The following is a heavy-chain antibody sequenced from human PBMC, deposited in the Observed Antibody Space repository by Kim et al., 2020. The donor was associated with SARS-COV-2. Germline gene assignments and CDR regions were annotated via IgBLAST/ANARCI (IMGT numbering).Heavy chain of an antibody. V-gene: IGHV4-39*01. Sequence: SETLSLTCTVSGGSISSSSYYWGWIRQPPGKGLEWIGSIYYSGCTYYNPSLKSRVTISVDTSKNQFSMKLSSVTAADTAVYYCARQSYQLLWSGYYYYYYGMDVWGQGTTVTVSS. D-gene: IGHD2-2*01. CDR3: ARQSYQLLWSGYYYYYYGMDV. J-gene: IGHJ6*02. CDR2: IYYSGCT. CDR1: GGSISSSSYY.